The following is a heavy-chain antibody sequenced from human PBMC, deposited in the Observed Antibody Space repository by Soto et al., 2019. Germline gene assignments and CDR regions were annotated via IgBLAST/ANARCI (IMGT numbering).Heavy chain of an antibody. V-gene: IGHV4-31*03. D-gene: IGHD6-13*01. Sequence: QVQLQESGPGLVKASQTLSLTCTVSGGSISSGGYYWSWIRQHPGKGLEWIGYIYYSGSTYYNPSXXSRVTISVDTXXNXFXXKLSSVTAADTAVYYCARVAEDFSSSWYSTNWFDPWGQGTLVTVSS. CDR3: ARVAEDFSSSWYSTNWFDP. CDR1: GGSISSGGYY. CDR2: IYYSGST. J-gene: IGHJ5*02.